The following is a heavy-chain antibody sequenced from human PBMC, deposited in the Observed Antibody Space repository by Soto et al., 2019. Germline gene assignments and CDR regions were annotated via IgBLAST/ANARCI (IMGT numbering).Heavy chain of an antibody. CDR1: GYTLTELS. V-gene: IGHV1-24*01. D-gene: IGHD4-17*01. CDR3: ATGTRHFDYGDYEIDY. CDR2: FDPEDGET. J-gene: IGHJ4*02. Sequence: AXXKVSCQVSGYTLTELSMHWVRQGPGKGLEWMGGFDPEDGETIYAQKFQGRVTMTEDTSTDTAYMELSSLRSEDTAVYYCATGTRHFDYGDYEIDYWGQGTLVTVSS.